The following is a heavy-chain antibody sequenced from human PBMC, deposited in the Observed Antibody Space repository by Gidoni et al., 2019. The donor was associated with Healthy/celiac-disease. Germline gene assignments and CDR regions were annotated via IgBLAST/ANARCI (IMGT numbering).Heavy chain of an antibody. V-gene: IGHV3-33*01. Sequence: QVQLVESGGGVVQPCRSLTLSCSASGFTLSASCLPGVPQGPGNGLEWVAVIWYDGSNKYYADSVKGRFTISRDNSKNTLYLQMNSLRAEDTAVYYCARDLRIFGVVTAYYYYYYGMDVWGQGTTVTVSS. CDR1: GFTLSASC. CDR2: IWYDGSNK. D-gene: IGHD3-3*01. CDR3: ARDLRIFGVVTAYYYYYYGMDV. J-gene: IGHJ6*02.